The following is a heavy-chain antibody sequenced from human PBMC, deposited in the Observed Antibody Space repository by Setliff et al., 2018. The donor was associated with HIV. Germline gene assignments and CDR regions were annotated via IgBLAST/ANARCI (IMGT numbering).Heavy chain of an antibody. CDR2: IDPSGEST. CDR1: GYTFINYY. J-gene: IGHJ3*02. V-gene: IGHV1-46*01. CDR3: ARDAEPVLQGFGECPNHNAFDI. Sequence: GASVKVSCKASGYTFINYYIHWVRQAPGQGLEWMAIIDPSGESTSYAQKFQGRVTMTMDTSTNTVYMELSSLRSEDTAVYYCARDAEPVLQGFGECPNHNAFDIWGQGTMVTVSS. D-gene: IGHD3-10*01.